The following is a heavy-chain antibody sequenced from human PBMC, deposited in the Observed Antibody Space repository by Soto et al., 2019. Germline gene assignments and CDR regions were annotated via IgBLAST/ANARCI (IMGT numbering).Heavy chain of an antibody. J-gene: IGHJ4*02. CDR2: ISAYNGNT. Sequence: ASVKVSCKASGYTFTSYGISWVRQAPGQGLEWMGWISAYNGNTNYAQKLQGRVTMTTDTSTSTAYMELRSLRSDDTAVYYCARVLSGILGINSWDYWGQGTLVTVSS. D-gene: IGHD7-27*01. V-gene: IGHV1-18*01. CDR1: GYTFTSYG. CDR3: ARVLSGILGINSWDY.